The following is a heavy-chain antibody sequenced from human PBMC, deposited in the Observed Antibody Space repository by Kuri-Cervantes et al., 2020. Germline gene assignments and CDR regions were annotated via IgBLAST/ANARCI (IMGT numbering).Heavy chain of an antibody. V-gene: IGHV3-7*01. CDR1: GFTFSNFW. J-gene: IGHJ4*02. Sequence: GGSLRLSCVASGFTFSNFWMSWVRQAPGKGLEWVANVNKDVSETYYVDSVKGRFTISRDNAKNSLYLQMNSLRAEDTALYYCARMFPTAFCGGDCYFDFWGQGTLVTVSS. D-gene: IGHD2-21*02. CDR3: ARMFPTAFCGGDCYFDF. CDR2: VNKDVSET.